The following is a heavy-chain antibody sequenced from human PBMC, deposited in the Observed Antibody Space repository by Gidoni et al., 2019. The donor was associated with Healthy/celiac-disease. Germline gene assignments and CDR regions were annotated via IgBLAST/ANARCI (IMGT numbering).Heavy chain of an antibody. CDR2: IYPGDSDT. Sequence: VQLVQSGAAVQTPGEPLMISCKGSGYSFPSYWIGWVRQMPGKGLEWMGIIYPGDSDTRYSPSFQGQVTIAADKSISTAYLQWSSLKASDTAMYYCARLPYYDILTGYYNYMDVWGKGTTVTVSS. V-gene: IGHV5-51*01. D-gene: IGHD3-9*01. J-gene: IGHJ6*03. CDR3: ARLPYYDILTGYYNYMDV. CDR1: GYSFPSYW.